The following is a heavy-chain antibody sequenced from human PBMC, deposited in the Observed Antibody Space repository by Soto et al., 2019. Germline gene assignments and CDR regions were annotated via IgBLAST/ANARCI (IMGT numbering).Heavy chain of an antibody. CDR3: ARHTERIAEIGWFDP. V-gene: IGHV3-48*01. Sequence: EVQLVESGGGLVKPGGSLRLSCAASGLTFSSYSMNWVRQAPGKGLEWVSYISSSSSTIYYADSVKGRVTISRDKAKNALYLQTNSLRAEDTAEYYWARHTERIAEIGWFDPWGQGTLVTVSS. J-gene: IGHJ5*02. D-gene: IGHD6-13*01. CDR2: ISSSSSTI. CDR1: GLTFSSYS.